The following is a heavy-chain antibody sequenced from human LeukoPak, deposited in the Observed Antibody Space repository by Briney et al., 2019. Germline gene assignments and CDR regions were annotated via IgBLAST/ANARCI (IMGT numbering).Heavy chain of an antibody. D-gene: IGHD3-16*02. CDR1: GYSLTTYY. CDR3: ASLRLGELSLRGAFDI. J-gene: IGHJ3*02. Sequence: SVKVSCKASGYSLTTYYMHWVRQAPGQGLEWMGGIIPIFGTANYAQKFQGRVTITADESTSTAYMELSSLRSEDTAVYYCASLRLGELSLRGAFDIWGQGTMVTVSS. CDR2: IIPIFGTA. V-gene: IGHV1-69*13.